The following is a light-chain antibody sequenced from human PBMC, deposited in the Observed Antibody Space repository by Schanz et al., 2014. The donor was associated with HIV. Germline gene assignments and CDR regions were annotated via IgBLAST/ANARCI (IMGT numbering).Light chain of an antibody. CDR3: QTWDTGIVV. J-gene: IGLJ2*01. CDR1: SGHSSYA. V-gene: IGLV4-69*01. CDR2: LNSDGSH. Sequence: QLVLTQSPSASASLGDSVKVTCTLSSGHSSYAIAWHQQQPEKGPRHLMKLNSDGSHTKGDGIPDRFSGSSSGAERYLTISSLQSEDEADYYCQTWDTGIVVFGGGTKVTVL.